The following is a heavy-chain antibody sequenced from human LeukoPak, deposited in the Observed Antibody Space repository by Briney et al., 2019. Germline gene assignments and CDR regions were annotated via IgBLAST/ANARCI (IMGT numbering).Heavy chain of an antibody. J-gene: IGHJ3*02. CDR1: GFTFSSYA. Sequence: RPGGSLRLSCAASGFTFSSYAMHWVRQAPGKGLEWVAVISYGGSNKYYADSVKGRFTISRDNSKNTLYLQMNSLRAEDTAVYYCARGVGFSHDAFDIWGQGTMVTVSS. D-gene: IGHD2-15*01. CDR2: ISYGGSNK. CDR3: ARGVGFSHDAFDI. V-gene: IGHV3-30-3*01.